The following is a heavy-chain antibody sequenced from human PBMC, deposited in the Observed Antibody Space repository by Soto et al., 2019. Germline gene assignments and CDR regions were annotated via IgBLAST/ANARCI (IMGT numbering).Heavy chain of an antibody. CDR3: ARDEQQHDFYGMDV. V-gene: IGHV1-3*01. CDR1: GYTFTSYA. D-gene: IGHD6-13*01. Sequence: ASVKVSCKASGYTFTSYAIHWVRQAPGQRLEWMGWINAGNGDTKYSQNFQGRVAITSDTSASTAYMELSSLTSEDTAVYYCARDEQQHDFYGMDVWGQGTTVTVSS. CDR2: INAGNGDT. J-gene: IGHJ6*02.